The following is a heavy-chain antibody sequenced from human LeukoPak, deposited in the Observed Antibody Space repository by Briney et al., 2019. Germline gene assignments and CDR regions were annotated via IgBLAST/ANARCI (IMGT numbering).Heavy chain of an antibody. CDR2: ISAYNGNT. CDR1: GYTFTSYG. J-gene: IGHJ4*02. CDR3: ARVRRKKLVITTWAFDY. D-gene: IGHD3-22*01. Sequence: GASVKVSCKASGYTFTSYGISWVRQAPGQGLEWMGWISAYNGNTNYAQKLQGRVTMTTDTSTSTAYMELRSLRSDNTAVYYCARVRRKKLVITTWAFDYWGQGTLVTVSS. V-gene: IGHV1-18*01.